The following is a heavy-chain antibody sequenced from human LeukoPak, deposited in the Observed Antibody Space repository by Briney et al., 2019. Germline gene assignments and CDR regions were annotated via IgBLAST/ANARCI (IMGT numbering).Heavy chain of an antibody. V-gene: IGHV4-39*01. Sequence: SETLSLTCSVSDGSIISSNYYWGWIRQPPGKGLEWIGSIHYSGSTYSNPSLKSRVTVSVDTSKNQFSLKLSSVTAADTAVYYCARGRPHGNDYWGQGTLVTVSS. D-gene: IGHD4-23*01. CDR3: ARGRPHGNDY. CDR2: IHYSGST. CDR1: DGSIISSNYY. J-gene: IGHJ4*02.